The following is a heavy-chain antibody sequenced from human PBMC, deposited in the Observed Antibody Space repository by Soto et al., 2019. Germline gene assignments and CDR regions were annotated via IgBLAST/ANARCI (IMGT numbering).Heavy chain of an antibody. CDR3: ARDYFQSPSQWELLDNHWFDP. CDR2: IYHSGST. V-gene: IGHV4-4*02. CDR1: GGSISSSNW. Sequence: SETLSLTCAVSGGSISSSNWWSWVRQPPGKGLEWIGEIYHSGSTNYNPSLKSRVTISVDKSKNQFSLKLSSVTAADTAVYYCARDYFQSPSQWELLDNHWFDPWGQGTLVTVS. D-gene: IGHD1-26*01. J-gene: IGHJ5*02.